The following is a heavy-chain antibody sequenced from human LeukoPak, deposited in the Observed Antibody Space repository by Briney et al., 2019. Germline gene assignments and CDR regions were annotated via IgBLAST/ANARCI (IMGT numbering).Heavy chain of an antibody. CDR1: GYTFTGYY. J-gene: IGHJ1*01. D-gene: IGHD6-6*01. V-gene: IGHV1-2*02. CDR2: INPNSGGT. Sequence: GASVKVSCKASGYTFTGYYMHWVRQAPGQGLEWMGWINPNSGGTNYAQKSQGRVTMTRDTSISTAYMELSRLRSDDTAVYYCARAGQLYSSSSAEYFQHWGQGTLVTVSS. CDR3: ARAGQLYSSSSAEYFQH.